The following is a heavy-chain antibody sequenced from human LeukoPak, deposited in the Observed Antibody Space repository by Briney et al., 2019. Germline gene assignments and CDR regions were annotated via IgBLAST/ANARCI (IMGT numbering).Heavy chain of an antibody. CDR3: ARGQGRPDYYYYYYMDV. V-gene: IGHV4-59*01. CDR1: GGSISSYY. CDR2: ISYSGRT. Sequence: PSETLSLTCTVSGGSISSYYWSWIRQPPGKGLEWIGYISYSGRTNYNPSLKSRVTISVDTPKNQFSLKLSSVTAADTAVYYCARGQGRPDYYYYYYMDVWGKGTTVTVSS. J-gene: IGHJ6*03.